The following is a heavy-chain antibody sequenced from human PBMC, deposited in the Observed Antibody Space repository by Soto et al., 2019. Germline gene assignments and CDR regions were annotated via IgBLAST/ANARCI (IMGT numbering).Heavy chain of an antibody. Sequence: QVQLVQSGAEVKKPGSSVKVSCKASGGTFSSYAISWVRQAPGQGLEWMGGIIPIFGTANYAQKFQGRVTITGHKYTSTAYMGLCSLRSEDTAVYYCAKDWTLLDIGVVVAATSHYGMDVWGQGTTVTVSS. V-gene: IGHV1-69*14. CDR1: GGTFSSYA. J-gene: IGHJ6*02. D-gene: IGHD2-15*01. CDR3: AKDWTLLDIGVVVAATSHYGMDV. CDR2: IIPIFGTA.